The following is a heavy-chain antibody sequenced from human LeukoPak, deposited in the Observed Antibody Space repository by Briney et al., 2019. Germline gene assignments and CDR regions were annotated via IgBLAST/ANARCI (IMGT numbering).Heavy chain of an antibody. V-gene: IGHV4-59*01. Sequence: SETLSLTCTVSGASISSYYWSWIRQPPGKELEWIGYIFYSGTTNYNPSLKSRVTILLDTSKNQFSLKLSSVTAADTAMYYCARRTTITTNGAFDIWGQGTMVAVSS. CDR2: IFYSGTT. D-gene: IGHD1-1*01. CDR3: ARRTTITTNGAFDI. CDR1: GASISSYY. J-gene: IGHJ3*02.